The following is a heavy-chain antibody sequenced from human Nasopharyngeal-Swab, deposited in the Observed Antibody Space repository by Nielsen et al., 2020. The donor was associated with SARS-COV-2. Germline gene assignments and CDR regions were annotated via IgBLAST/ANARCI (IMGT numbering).Heavy chain of an antibody. Sequence: GGSLRLSCAASGFTFDDYAMHWVRQAPGKGLEWVSGISWNSGNIGYADSVKGRFTISRDNAKNSLYLQMNSLRDEDTAVYYCARDAQDYDFWSGYYTAPYFDYWGQGTLVTVSS. D-gene: IGHD3-3*01. J-gene: IGHJ4*02. V-gene: IGHV3-9*01. CDR3: ARDAQDYDFWSGYYTAPYFDY. CDR2: ISWNSGNI. CDR1: GFTFDDYA.